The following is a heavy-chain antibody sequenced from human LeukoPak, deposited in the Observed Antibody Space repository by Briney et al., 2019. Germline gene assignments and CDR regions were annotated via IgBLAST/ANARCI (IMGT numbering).Heavy chain of an antibody. CDR3: AGVWGYYDSSGYSGLDY. V-gene: IGHV1-2*02. CDR2: INPNSGGT. D-gene: IGHD3-22*01. Sequence: GASVKVSCKASRYTFTGYYMHWVRQAPGQGLEWMGWINPNSGGTNYAQKFQGRVTMTRDTSISTAYMELSRLRSDDTAVYYCAGVWGYYDSSGYSGLDYWGQGTLVTVSS. J-gene: IGHJ4*02. CDR1: RYTFTGYY.